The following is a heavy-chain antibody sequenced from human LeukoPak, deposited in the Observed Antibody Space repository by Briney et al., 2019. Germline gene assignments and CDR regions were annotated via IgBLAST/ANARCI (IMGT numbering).Heavy chain of an antibody. D-gene: IGHD6-19*01. CDR3: ARGWAVAVDY. J-gene: IGHJ4*02. V-gene: IGHV4-34*01. CDR1: GGSFSGYY. Sequence: PSETLSLTCAGYGGSFSGYYWSWIRQPPGKGLEWIGEINHSGSTNYNPSLKSRVTISVDTSKNQFSLKLSSVTAADTAVYYCARGWAVAVDYWGQGTLVTVSS. CDR2: INHSGST.